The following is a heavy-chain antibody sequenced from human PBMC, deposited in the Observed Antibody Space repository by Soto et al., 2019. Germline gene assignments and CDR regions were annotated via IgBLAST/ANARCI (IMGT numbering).Heavy chain of an antibody. V-gene: IGHV3-7*01. CDR2: IKEDGSEQ. J-gene: IGHJ4*02. CDR3: ARDHKAYYGDSLLFDY. D-gene: IGHD4-17*01. CDR1: GFNFRRYW. Sequence: EVQLVESGGGLVQPGGSLRLSCAASGFNFRRYWMSWVRQAPGKGLEWVANIKEDGSEQYYVDSVKGRFTIFRDNAKNSLSLQMNSLRAEDTAIYYCARDHKAYYGDSLLFDYWGQGTLVIVSS.